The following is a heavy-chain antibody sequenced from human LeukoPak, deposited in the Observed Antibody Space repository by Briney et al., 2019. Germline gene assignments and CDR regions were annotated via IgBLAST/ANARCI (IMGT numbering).Heavy chain of an antibody. D-gene: IGHD3-22*01. J-gene: IGHJ6*03. V-gene: IGHV1-18*01. CDR3: ARGGSRYYYDSEGHPPRNYFNYMDV. CDR2: ISAHNPNT. Sequence: ASVKVSCKASGYTFTSFSITWVRQAPGQGLEWMGWISAHNPNTKYAQKFQGRVTMTTDTSTSTAYMELRSLRSDDTAVYYCARGGSRYYYDSEGHPPRNYFNYMDVWGKGTTVTVSS. CDR1: GYTFTSFS.